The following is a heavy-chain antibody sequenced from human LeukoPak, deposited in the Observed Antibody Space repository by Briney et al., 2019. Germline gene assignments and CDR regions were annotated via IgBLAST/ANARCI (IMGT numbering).Heavy chain of an antibody. V-gene: IGHV4-39*01. CDR2: IYYAGAT. Sequence: PSETLSLTCSVSGGSISTSSFYWGWIRQPPGKGLEWIGHIYYAGATYYNASLKSRITISVDTSENQFSLKLSSVTAADTAVYYCARHGNYYGSGSYYWGQGALVTVSS. CDR1: GGSISTSSFY. J-gene: IGHJ4*02. CDR3: ARHGNYYGSGSYY. D-gene: IGHD3-10*01.